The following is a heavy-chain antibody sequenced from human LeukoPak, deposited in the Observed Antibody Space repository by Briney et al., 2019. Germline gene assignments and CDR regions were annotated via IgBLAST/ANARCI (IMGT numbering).Heavy chain of an antibody. CDR3: ARARVATVTTAWFDP. D-gene: IGHD4-17*01. CDR1: GGSISSYY. V-gene: IGHV4-59*08. CDR2: IYYSGST. J-gene: IGHJ5*02. Sequence: PSETLSLTCTVSGGSISSYYWSWIRQPPGKGLEWIGYIYYSGSTNYNPSLKSRVTISVDTSKNQFSLKLTSVTAADTAVYYCARARVATVTTAWFDPWGQGALVTVSS.